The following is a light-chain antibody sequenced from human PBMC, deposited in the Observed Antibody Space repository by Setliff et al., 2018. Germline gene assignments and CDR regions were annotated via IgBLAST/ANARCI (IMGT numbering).Light chain of an antibody. CDR1: SSDVGGYNY. V-gene: IGLV2-14*01. CDR2: DVS. CDR3: SSYTSSSLYV. J-gene: IGLJ1*01. Sequence: QSALTQPASVSGSPGQSITISCTGTSSDVGGYNYVSWYQQHPGKAPKLMIYDVSKRPSGVSNRSSGSKSGNTASLTISGLQAEDEADYYCSSYTSSSLYVFGTGTKVTVL.